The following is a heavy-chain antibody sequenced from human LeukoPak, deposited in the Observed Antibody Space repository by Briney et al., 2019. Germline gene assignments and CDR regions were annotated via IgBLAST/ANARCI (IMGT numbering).Heavy chain of an antibody. Sequence: SSETLSLTCAVYGGSFSGYYWSWIRQPPGKGLEWIGEINHSGSTNYNPSLKSRVTISVDTSKNQFSLKLSSVTAADTAVYYCARVKGGWYSYYYYGMDVWGQGTTVTVSS. J-gene: IGHJ6*02. CDR3: ARVKGGWYSYYYYGMDV. V-gene: IGHV4-34*01. CDR2: INHSGST. D-gene: IGHD6-19*01. CDR1: GGSFSGYY.